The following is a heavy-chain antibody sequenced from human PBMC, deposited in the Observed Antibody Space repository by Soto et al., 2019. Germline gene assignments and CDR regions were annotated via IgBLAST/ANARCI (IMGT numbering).Heavy chain of an antibody. CDR3: ARDPLELRYSGSSDY. J-gene: IGHJ4*02. V-gene: IGHV1-18*01. Sequence: QVQLVQSGAEVKKPEASVKVSCKASGYTFTSYAFSWVRQAPGQGLEWMGWINAYNGHTNYAQNFQGRVTMTTDTSTSTAYMELRGLTSDDTAVYYCARDPLELRYSGSSDYWGQGTLVTVSS. CDR2: INAYNGHT. CDR1: GYTFTSYA. D-gene: IGHD3-9*01.